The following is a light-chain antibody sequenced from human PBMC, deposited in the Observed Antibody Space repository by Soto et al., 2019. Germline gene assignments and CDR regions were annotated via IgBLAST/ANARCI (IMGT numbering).Light chain of an antibody. Sequence: EIVLTQSPGTLSLSPGERATLSCRASESVSSVYLAWYQHKPGQAPRLLIFGASSRATAIPDRFSGSGSGTDFTLTISRLEPEDFAVYYCQLYGGSFTFGQGTRLEIK. CDR3: QLYGGSFT. CDR1: ESVSSVY. V-gene: IGKV3-20*01. CDR2: GAS. J-gene: IGKJ5*01.